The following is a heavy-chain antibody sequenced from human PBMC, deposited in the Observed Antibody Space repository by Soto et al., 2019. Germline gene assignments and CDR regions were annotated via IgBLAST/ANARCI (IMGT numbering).Heavy chain of an antibody. D-gene: IGHD2-21*02. J-gene: IGHJ4*02. V-gene: IGHV4-59*01. CDR2: IYYSGST. CDR1: GGSISSYY. CDR3: ARDYRGDYYFDY. Sequence: SETLSLTCTVSGGSISSYYWSWIRQPPGKGLEWIGYIYYSGSTNYNPSLKSQVTISVDTSKNQFSLKLSSVTAADTAVYYCARDYRGDYYFDYWGQGTLVTVSS.